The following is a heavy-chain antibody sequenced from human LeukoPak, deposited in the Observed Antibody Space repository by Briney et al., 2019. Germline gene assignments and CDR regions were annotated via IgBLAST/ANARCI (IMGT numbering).Heavy chain of an antibody. V-gene: IGHV1-69*05. D-gene: IGHD7-27*01. CDR3: ARVPLGWFDP. CDR1: GGTFSSYA. J-gene: IGHJ5*02. Sequence: SVKVSCKASGGTFSSYAISWVRQAPGQGLEWMGGIIPIFGTANYAQKFQGRVTITTDESTSTAYMELSSLRAEDTAVYYCARVPLGWFDPWGQGTLVTVSS. CDR2: IIPIFGTA.